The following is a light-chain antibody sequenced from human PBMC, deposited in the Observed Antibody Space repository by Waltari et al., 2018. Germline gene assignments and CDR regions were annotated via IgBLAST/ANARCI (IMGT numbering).Light chain of an antibody. J-gene: IGLJ3*02. CDR3: TSYTTTNSLGV. CDR2: DVA. V-gene: IGLV2-14*03. Sequence: QSALTQPASVSGSPGQSITISCTGITSDVGGYTYVSWYQQHPDRAPKLVIYDVANRRSGVSSRCSGSKSGNTASLTISGLQTEDEADYYCTSYTTTNSLGVFGGGTKLTVL. CDR1: TSDVGGYTY.